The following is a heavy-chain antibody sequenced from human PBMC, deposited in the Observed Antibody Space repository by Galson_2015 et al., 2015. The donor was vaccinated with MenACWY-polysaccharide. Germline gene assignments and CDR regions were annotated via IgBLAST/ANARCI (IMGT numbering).Heavy chain of an antibody. V-gene: IGHV3-33*01. Sequence: SLRLSCAASGSRFSHSGMHWVRQAPGKGLEWVAVIQYDGSQIQYIDSVKGRFSISRDNSRSTLYLEMNGLRAEDTALYYCAREGSRIVFHAFDVWGRGTMVIVSS. J-gene: IGHJ3*01. D-gene: IGHD3-16*02. CDR1: GSRFSHSG. CDR3: AREGSRIVFHAFDV. CDR2: IQYDGSQI.